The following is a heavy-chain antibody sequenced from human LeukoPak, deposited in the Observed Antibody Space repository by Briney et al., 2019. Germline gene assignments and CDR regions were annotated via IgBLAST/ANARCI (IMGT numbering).Heavy chain of an antibody. CDR1: GGSISSYY. Sequence: PSETLSLTCTVSGGSISSYYWSWIRQPPGKGLEWIGYIYYSGSTNYNPSLKSRVTISVDTSKNQFSLKLSSVTAADTAVYYCARRDGYNSTFDYWGQGTLVTVSS. CDR2: IYYSGST. CDR3: ARRDGYNSTFDY. V-gene: IGHV4-59*01. D-gene: IGHD5-12*01. J-gene: IGHJ4*02.